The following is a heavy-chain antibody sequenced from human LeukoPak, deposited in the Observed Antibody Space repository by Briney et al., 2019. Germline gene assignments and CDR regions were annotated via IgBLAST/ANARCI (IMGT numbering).Heavy chain of an antibody. V-gene: IGHV3-21*01. D-gene: IGHD3-9*01. Sequence: PGGSLRLSCAASGFTFSSYSMNWVRQAPGKGLEWVSSISSSSSYIYYADSVKGRFTISRDNAKNSLYLQMNSLRAEDTAVYYCAKDTSELRYFDWFDYWGQGTLVTVSS. CDR2: ISSSSSYI. CDR1: GFTFSSYS. J-gene: IGHJ5*01. CDR3: AKDTSELRYFDWFDY.